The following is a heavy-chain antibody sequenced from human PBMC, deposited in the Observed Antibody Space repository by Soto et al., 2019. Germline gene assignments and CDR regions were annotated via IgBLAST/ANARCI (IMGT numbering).Heavy chain of an antibody. V-gene: IGHV1-46*01. Sequence: ASVKVSCKASGYTFTSCYMHWVRQAPGQGLEWVGIINPSGGSTSYAQKFQGRVTMTRDTSTSTVYMELSSLRSEDTAVYYCARGKTSPVVVTAYFDYWGQGTLVTVSS. CDR3: ARGKTSPVVVTAYFDY. CDR1: GYTFTSCY. J-gene: IGHJ4*02. CDR2: INPSGGST. D-gene: IGHD2-21*02.